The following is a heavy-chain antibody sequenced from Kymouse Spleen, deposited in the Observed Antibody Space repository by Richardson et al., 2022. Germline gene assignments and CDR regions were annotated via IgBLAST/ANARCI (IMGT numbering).Heavy chain of an antibody. CDR2: IYYSGST. V-gene: IGHV4-39*01. CDR3: ARRGYDFWSGYPFDP. CDR1: GGSISSSSYY. D-gene: IGHD3-3*01. Sequence: QLQLQESGPGLVKPSETLSLTCTVSGGSISSSSYYWGWIRQPPGKGLEWIGSIYYSGSTYYNPSLKSRVTISVDTSKNQFSLKLSSVTAADTAVYYCARRGYDFWSGYPFDPWGQGTLVTVSS. J-gene: IGHJ5*02.